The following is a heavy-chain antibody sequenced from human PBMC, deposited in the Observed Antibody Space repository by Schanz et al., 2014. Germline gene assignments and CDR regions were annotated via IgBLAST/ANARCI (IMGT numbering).Heavy chain of an antibody. Sequence: QVQLVEQGGGVVQPGRSLRLPCAASGFTFSDYCMVWIRTAAPKGLEWVSYISSVGISKYYADSVKGRFTISRDNAKSALYLQMGSLRVEDTAVYCCARDRGAGWLQNLGDWGYWGQGTLGTVSS. CDR1: GFTFSDYC. CDR2: ISSVGISK. CDR3: ARDRGAGWLQNLGDWGY. V-gene: IGHV3-11*01. D-gene: IGHD5-12*01. J-gene: IGHJ4*02.